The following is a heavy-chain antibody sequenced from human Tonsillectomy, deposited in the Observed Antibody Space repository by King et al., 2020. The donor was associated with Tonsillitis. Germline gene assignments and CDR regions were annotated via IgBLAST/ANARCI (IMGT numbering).Heavy chain of an antibody. CDR3: TKDPDYYDSSTS. J-gene: IGHJ4*02. CDR1: GFSFDDYA. V-gene: IGHV3-9*01. Sequence: VQLVESGGALVQPGRSLRLSCAASGFSFDDYAMHWVRQAPGTGLEWVSGISWNSGTIGCADSVKGRFTISRDNAKTFLYLQMNSLRAEDTALYYCTKDPDYYDSSTSWGQGTLVTVSS. CDR2: ISWNSGTI. D-gene: IGHD3-22*01.